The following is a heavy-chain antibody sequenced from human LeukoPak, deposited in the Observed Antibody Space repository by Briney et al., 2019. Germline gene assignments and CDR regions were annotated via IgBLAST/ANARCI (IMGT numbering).Heavy chain of an antibody. V-gene: IGHV1-8*03. CDR2: INPNSGGT. CDR3: ARAAYYDILTGYSAGGYYYYMDV. J-gene: IGHJ6*03. Sequence: ASVKVSCKASGYTFTSYYMHWVRQAPGQGLEWMGWINPNSGGTGYAQKFQGRVTITRNTSISTAYMELSSLRSEDTAVYYCARAAYYDILTGYSAGGYYYYMDVWGKGTTVTVSS. CDR1: GYTFTSYY. D-gene: IGHD3-9*01.